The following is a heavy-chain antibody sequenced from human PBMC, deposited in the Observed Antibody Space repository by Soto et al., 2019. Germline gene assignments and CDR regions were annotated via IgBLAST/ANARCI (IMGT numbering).Heavy chain of an antibody. V-gene: IGHV1-8*01. CDR3: ASLPWANSYYYGMDV. J-gene: IGHJ6*02. CDR2: MNPNSGNT. CDR1: GYTFTSYD. Sequence: QVQLVQSGAEVKKPGASVKVTCKASGYTFTSYDSNWVRQATGQGLEWMGWMNPNSGNTGYAQKFQGRVIMTRNTSIRTAYMELSSLRSEDTAVYYCASLPWANSYYYGMDVWGQGTTVTVSS. D-gene: IGHD7-27*01.